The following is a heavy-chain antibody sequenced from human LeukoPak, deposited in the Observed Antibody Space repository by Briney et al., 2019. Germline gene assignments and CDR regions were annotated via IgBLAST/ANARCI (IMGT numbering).Heavy chain of an antibody. Sequence: GLEWVSSISSSSSYIYYADSVKGRFTISRDNAKNSLYLQMNSLRAEDTAVYYCAREYYEDYWGQGTLVTVSS. V-gene: IGHV3-21*01. J-gene: IGHJ4*02. CDR2: ISSSSSYI. CDR3: AREYYEDY. D-gene: IGHD3-22*01.